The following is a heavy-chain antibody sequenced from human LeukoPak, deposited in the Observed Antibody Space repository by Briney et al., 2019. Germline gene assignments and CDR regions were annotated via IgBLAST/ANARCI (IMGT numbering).Heavy chain of an antibody. J-gene: IGHJ6*03. CDR3: ESLDTRYCTNGVCYMGYYYYMDV. Sequence: GGSLRLSCAASGFTFSSYGMHWVRQAPGKWLEWVAFIRYDGSNKYYADSVKGRFTISRVNSKNTLYMQMKSLRAEDTAVYYCESLDTRYCTNGVCYMGYYYYMDVWGKGTTVTVSS. CDR1: GFTFSSYG. CDR2: IRYDGSNK. D-gene: IGHD2-8*01. V-gene: IGHV3-30*02.